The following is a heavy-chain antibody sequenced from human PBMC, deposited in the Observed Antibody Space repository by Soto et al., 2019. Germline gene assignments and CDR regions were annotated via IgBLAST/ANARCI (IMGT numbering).Heavy chain of an antibody. D-gene: IGHD6-19*01. Sequence: SETLSLTCTVSGACVSSYFWSWVRQPPGKGLECIGYIYNSGRTNYIPSLKSRVTISLDTSDNDFSLRLPSLTAADTAVYYCARVHSGWSSGHGLDVWGQGTTVTVSS. CDR1: GACVSSYF. CDR2: IYNSGRT. CDR3: ARVHSGWSSGHGLDV. V-gene: IGHV4-59*02. J-gene: IGHJ6*02.